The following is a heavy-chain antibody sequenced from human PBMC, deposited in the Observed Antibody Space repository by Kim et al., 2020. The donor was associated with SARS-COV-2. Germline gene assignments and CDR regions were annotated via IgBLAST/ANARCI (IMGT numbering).Heavy chain of an antibody. CDR3: ARLGSSYDSSGSTPD. J-gene: IGHJ4*02. Sequence: SETLSLTCTVSGGSISSSSYYWGWIRQPPGKGLEWIGSIYYSGSTYYNPSLKSRVTISVDTSKNQFSLKLSSVTAADTAVYYCARLGSSYDSSGSTPDWGQGTLVTVSS. CDR1: GGSISSSSYY. D-gene: IGHD3-22*01. CDR2: IYYSGST. V-gene: IGHV4-39*01.